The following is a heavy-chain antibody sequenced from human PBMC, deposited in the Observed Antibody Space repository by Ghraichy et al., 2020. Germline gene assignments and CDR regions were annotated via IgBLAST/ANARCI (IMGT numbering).Heavy chain of an antibody. Sequence: GGSLRLSCAASGFTFSSSGMNWVRQAPGKGLEWLSYISPSSSTIYYADSVKGRFTISRDNAKNSQYLQMNSLRDEDTAVYYCARRGSPMPMDYWGQGTLVTVSS. CDR2: ISPSSSTI. J-gene: IGHJ4*02. V-gene: IGHV3-48*02. CDR3: ARRGSPMPMDY. CDR1: GFTFSSSG. D-gene: IGHD2-2*01.